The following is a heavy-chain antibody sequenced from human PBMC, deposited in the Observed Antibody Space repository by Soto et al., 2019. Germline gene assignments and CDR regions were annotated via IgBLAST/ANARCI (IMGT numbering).Heavy chain of an antibody. Sequence: PWGSLRLSCAASGFTFSSYSMNWVRQAPGKGLEWVSSISSSSSYIYYADSVKGRFTISRDNAKNSLYLQMNSLRAEDTAVYYCARDDPGTGDNYYYYGMDVWGQGTTVTVSS. D-gene: IGHD2-21*02. CDR1: GFTFSSYS. J-gene: IGHJ6*02. CDR3: ARDDPGTGDNYYYYGMDV. V-gene: IGHV3-21*01. CDR2: ISSSSSYI.